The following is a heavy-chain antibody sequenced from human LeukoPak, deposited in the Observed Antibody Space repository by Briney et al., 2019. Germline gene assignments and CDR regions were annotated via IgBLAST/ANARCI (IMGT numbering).Heavy chain of an antibody. CDR2: IWYDGSNK. J-gene: IGHJ4*02. Sequence: PGGSLRLSCAACGFTFSSYGMHWVRRAPGKGLEWVAVIWYDGSNKYYADSVKGRFTISRDNSKNTLYLQMNSLRAEDTAVYYCAKGLSGYDSSSHFDYWGQGTLVTVSS. CDR3: AKGLSGYDSSSHFDY. D-gene: IGHD5-12*01. CDR1: GFTFSSYG. V-gene: IGHV3-33*06.